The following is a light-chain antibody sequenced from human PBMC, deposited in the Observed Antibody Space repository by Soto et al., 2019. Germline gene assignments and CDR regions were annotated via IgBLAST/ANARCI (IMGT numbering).Light chain of an antibody. CDR1: QSVSSY. J-gene: IGKJ3*01. Sequence: IVLTLSAATLSLSPGARATLSCRASQSVSSYLAWYQQKPGQAPRLLIYDTSNRATGIPARFSGSGSGTDFTLTISSLEPEDCAVYYCQQRNNWPPFGPGTKVDIK. CDR2: DTS. CDR3: QQRNNWPP. V-gene: IGKV3-11*01.